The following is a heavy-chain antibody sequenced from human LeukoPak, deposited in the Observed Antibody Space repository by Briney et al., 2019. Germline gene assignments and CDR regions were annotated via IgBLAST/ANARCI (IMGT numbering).Heavy chain of an antibody. D-gene: IGHD2-2*01. CDR2: IYAGGST. J-gene: IGHJ4*02. Sequence: GGSLRLSCAASGFTVSSNYMSWVRQAPGKGLEWVSAIYAGGSTHYADSVKGRFTISRDNSKNTLYLQMNSLTAEDTAVYYCARAVVGTSCYGYWGQGTLVTVSS. V-gene: IGHV3-66*01. CDR3: ARAVVGTSCYGY. CDR1: GFTVSSNY.